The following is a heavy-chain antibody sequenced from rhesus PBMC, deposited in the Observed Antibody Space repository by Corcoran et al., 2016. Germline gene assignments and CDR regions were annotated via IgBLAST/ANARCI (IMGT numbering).Heavy chain of an antibody. J-gene: IGHJ4*01. CDR2: IGGSSGRT. D-gene: IGHD3-16*01. V-gene: IGHV4-165*02. Sequence: QVQLQESGPGLVKPSATLSLTCAVPGGSISGYYWKWISQPPGKGREWIGYIGGSSGRTYYNPSLKSRVTISTDTSKNQFSLKLSSVTAADTAVYYCARSGRTYYYSYWGQGVLVTVSS. CDR1: GGSISGYY. CDR3: ARSGRTYYYSY.